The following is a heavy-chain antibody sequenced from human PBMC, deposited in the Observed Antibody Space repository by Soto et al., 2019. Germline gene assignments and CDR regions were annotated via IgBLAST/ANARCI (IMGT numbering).Heavy chain of an antibody. V-gene: IGHV2-5*02. CDR3: AHRPAAAGSDYFDY. CDR2: IYWDDDK. Sequence: QITLKESGPTLVKPTQTLTLTCTFSGFSLSTSGVGVGWIRQPPGKALEWLALIYWDDDKRYSPSLKSRLTITKDTSKHQVVLTLTNVDPVDTATYYCAHRPAAAGSDYFDYWGQGTLVTVSS. D-gene: IGHD6-13*01. CDR1: GFSLSTSGVG. J-gene: IGHJ4*02.